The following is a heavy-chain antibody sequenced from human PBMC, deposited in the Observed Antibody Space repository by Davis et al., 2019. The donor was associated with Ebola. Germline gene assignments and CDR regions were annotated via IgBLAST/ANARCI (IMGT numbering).Heavy chain of an antibody. J-gene: IGHJ4*02. CDR1: GFAITNYW. CDR3: AKAGHCGNYCSFDS. V-gene: IGHV3-23*01. D-gene: IGHD1-26*01. CDR2: ITGSGGTT. Sequence: GESLKISCAVSGFAITNYWTHWVRQAPGKGLEWVSAITGSGGTTYYADSVKGRFTISRDNSKNTLYLQMNSLRAEDTAVYYCAKAGHCGNYCSFDSWGQGTLLTVSS.